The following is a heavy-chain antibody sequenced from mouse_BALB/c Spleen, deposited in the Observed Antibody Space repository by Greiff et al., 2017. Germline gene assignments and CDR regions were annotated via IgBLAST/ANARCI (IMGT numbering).Heavy chain of an antibody. CDR1: GYTFTDYE. Sequence: QVQLKQSGAELVRPGASVTLSCKASGYTFTDYEMHWVKQTPVHGLEWIGAIDPETGGTAYNQKFKGKATLTADKSSSTAYMELRSLTSEDSAVYYGTRPRITAAGAGYFDVWGAGTTVTVSS. CDR3: TRPRITAAGAGYFDV. CDR2: IDPETGGT. J-gene: IGHJ1*01. V-gene: IGHV1-15*01. D-gene: IGHD1-2*01.